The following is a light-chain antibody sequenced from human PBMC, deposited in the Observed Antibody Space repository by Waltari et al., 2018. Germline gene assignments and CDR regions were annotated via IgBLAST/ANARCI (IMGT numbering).Light chain of an antibody. CDR3: QQYNGYSGT. CDR1: QSISNNY. J-gene: IGKJ1*01. V-gene: IGKV3-20*01. Sequence: EIVLTQSPVTLSLSPGERASLSSRASQSISNNYLAWYQQIPGQAPRLLIYHASTRATGLPDRFSGSGSGTDFTLTISSLQPDDFATYYCQQYNGYSGTFGQGTKVEIK. CDR2: HAS.